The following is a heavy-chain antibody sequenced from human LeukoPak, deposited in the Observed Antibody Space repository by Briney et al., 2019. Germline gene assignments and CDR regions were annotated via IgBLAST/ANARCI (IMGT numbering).Heavy chain of an antibody. CDR1: GGSMTTPH. CDR3: TTIKRGTIFGYFDF. CDR2: VFDSGRT. J-gene: IGHJ4*02. D-gene: IGHD1-14*01. Sequence: PSETLSLTCTGSGGSMTTPHWNWIRQTPGKGLEWIGYVFDSGRTKENPSLKSRVTLSADTSKNQLSLRLSSVTAADTAVYYCTTIKRGTIFGYFDFWGQGILVTVSS. V-gene: IGHV4-59*11.